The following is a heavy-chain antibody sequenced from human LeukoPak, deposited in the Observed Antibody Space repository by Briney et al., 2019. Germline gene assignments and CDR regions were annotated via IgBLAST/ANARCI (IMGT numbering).Heavy chain of an antibody. Sequence: GGSLRLSCAASGFTFSSYSMNWVRQAPGKGLEWVSYISSSSSTIYYADSVKGRFTISRDNAKNSLYLQMNSLRAEDTVVYYCARPIYGSGSYRFDYWGQGTLVTVSS. CDR3: ARPIYGSGSYRFDY. D-gene: IGHD3-10*01. V-gene: IGHV3-48*04. CDR1: GFTFSSYS. CDR2: ISSSSSTI. J-gene: IGHJ4*02.